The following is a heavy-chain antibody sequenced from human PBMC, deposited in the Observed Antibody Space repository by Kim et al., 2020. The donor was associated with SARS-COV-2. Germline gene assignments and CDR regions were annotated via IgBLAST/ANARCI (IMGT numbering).Heavy chain of an antibody. J-gene: IGHJ4*02. CDR1: GFTFSSYG. D-gene: IGHD3-10*01. Sequence: GGSLRLSCAASGFTFSSYGMHWVRQAPGKGLEWVAVIWYDGSNKYYADSVKGRFTISRDNSKNTLYLQMNSLRAEDTAVYYCARDSKAYHRGGFDYWGQGTLVTVSS. V-gene: IGHV3-33*01. CDR3: ARDSKAYHRGGFDY. CDR2: IWYDGSNK.